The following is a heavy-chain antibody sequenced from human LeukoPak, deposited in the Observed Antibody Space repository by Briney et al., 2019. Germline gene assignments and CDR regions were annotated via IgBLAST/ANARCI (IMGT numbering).Heavy chain of an antibody. Sequence: GGSLRLSCAASGFTFSNYWMNWVRQAPGKGLEWVANIKQDGSETYYVDSVKGRFTISRDNVKNTLFLQMSSLRAEDTAVYYCAREVAASFDYWGQGTLVTVSS. V-gene: IGHV3-7*01. J-gene: IGHJ4*02. D-gene: IGHD6-25*01. CDR3: AREVAASFDY. CDR2: IKQDGSET. CDR1: GFTFSNYW.